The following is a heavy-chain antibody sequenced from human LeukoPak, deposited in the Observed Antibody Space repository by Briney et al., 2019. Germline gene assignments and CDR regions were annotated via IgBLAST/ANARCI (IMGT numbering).Heavy chain of an antibody. CDR3: AKGRSAAVTSALNY. V-gene: IGHV3-23*01. CDR2: ISLNGVST. Sequence: PGGSLRLSCAASGFTFSTYAMNWVRQAPGKGLEWVSGISLNGVSTYYADSVKGRFTISRDNPKTTLYLQMNSLRAEDTAVYYCAKGRSAAVTSALNYWGQGTLVTVSS. D-gene: IGHD4-23*01. CDR1: GFTFSTYA. J-gene: IGHJ4*02.